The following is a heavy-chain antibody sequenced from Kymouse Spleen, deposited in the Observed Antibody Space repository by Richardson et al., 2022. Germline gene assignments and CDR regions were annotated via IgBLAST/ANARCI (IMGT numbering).Heavy chain of an antibody. CDR1: GFTFDDYA. D-gene: IGHD6-19*01. CDR2: ISWNSGSI. V-gene: IGHV3-9*01. Sequence: EVQLVESGGGLVQPGRSLRLSCAASGFTFDDYAMHWVRQAPGKGLEWVSGISWNSGSIGYADSVKGRFTISRDNAKNSLYLQMNSLRAEDTALYYCAKDKGSGFDYWGQGTLVTVSS. J-gene: IGHJ4*02. CDR3: AKDKGSGFDY.